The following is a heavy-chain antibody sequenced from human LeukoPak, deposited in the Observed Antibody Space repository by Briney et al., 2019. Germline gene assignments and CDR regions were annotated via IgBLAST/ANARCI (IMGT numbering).Heavy chain of an antibody. CDR3: ARDSISGSYVHFDH. J-gene: IGHJ4*02. CDR1: GYTFTNYA. D-gene: IGHD1-26*01. V-gene: IGHV7-4-1*02. Sequence: ASVKVSCKASGYTFTNYAMNWVRQAPGQGLEWMGWINTNTGNPTYAQGFTGRFVFSLDTSVSTAYLQISSLKAEDTAVYYCARDSISGSYVHFDHWGQGTLVTVSS. CDR2: INTNTGNP.